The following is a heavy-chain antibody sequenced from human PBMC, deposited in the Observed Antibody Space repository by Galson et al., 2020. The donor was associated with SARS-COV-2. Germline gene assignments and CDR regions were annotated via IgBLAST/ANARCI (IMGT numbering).Heavy chain of an antibody. CDR1: GFTVSSNY. Sequence: GESLKISCAASGFTVSSNYMSWVRQAPGKGLEWVSVIYSGGSTYYADSVKGRFTISRDNSKNTLYLQMNSLRAEDTAVYYCARSMTTVNWFDPWGQGTLVTVSS. CDR2: IYSGGST. CDR3: ARSMTTVNWFDP. V-gene: IGHV3-53*01. D-gene: IGHD4-17*01. J-gene: IGHJ5*02.